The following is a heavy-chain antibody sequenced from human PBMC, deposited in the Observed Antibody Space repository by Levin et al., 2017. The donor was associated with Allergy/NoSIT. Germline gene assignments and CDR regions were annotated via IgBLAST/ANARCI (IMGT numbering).Heavy chain of an antibody. V-gene: IGHV3-23*01. J-gene: IGHJ6*02. Sequence: LSLTCAASGFTFRSYAMSWVRQAPGKGLEWVSAISGSGGSTYYADSVKGRFTISRDNSKNTLYLQMNSLRAEDTAVYYCAKGGHSSGHASLGYYGMDVWGQGTTVTVSS. CDR2: ISGSGGST. CDR1: GFTFRSYA. D-gene: IGHD6-19*01. CDR3: AKGGHSSGHASLGYYGMDV.